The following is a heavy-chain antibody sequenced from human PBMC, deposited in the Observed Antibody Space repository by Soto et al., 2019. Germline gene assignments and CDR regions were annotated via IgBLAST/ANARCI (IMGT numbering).Heavy chain of an antibody. D-gene: IGHD2-2*02. CDR3: AIPYCSSTSCYTRRDYYYGMDV. Sequence: QVQLVQSGAEVKKPGSSVKVSCKASGGTFSSYAISWVRQAPGQGLEWMGGIIPIFGTANYAQKFQGRVTITADESTSTAYMELSSLRSEDTAVYYCAIPYCSSTSCYTRRDYYYGMDVWGQGTTVTVSS. CDR1: GGTFSSYA. CDR2: IIPIFGTA. J-gene: IGHJ6*02. V-gene: IGHV1-69*01.